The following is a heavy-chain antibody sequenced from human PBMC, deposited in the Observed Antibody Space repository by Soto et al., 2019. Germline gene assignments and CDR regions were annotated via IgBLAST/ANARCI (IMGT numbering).Heavy chain of an antibody. CDR1: GFAFRSRA. CDR2: INFNGGTT. D-gene: IGHD6-6*01. CDR3: VTWGRIEARNFAY. V-gene: IGHV3-64D*08. Sequence: GGSLRLSCSASGFAFRSRAMHWVRQTPGKGLEYVSAINFNGGTTYYTDSVKGRFTISRDNYKNTLYLEMSSLRVEDTAVDYCVTWGRIEARNFAYWGQGILVTVSS. J-gene: IGHJ4*02.